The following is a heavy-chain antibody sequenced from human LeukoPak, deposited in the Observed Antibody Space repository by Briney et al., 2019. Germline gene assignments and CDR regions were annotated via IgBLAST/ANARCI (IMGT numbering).Heavy chain of an antibody. CDR2: IYYSGST. CDR1: GGSINSSSYY. V-gene: IGHV4-39*01. CDR3: ARHPMSPYGLVMDV. Sequence: SETLSLTCTVSGGSINSSSYYWGWIRQPPGKGLEWIGSIYYSGSTYYNPSLKSRVTISVDTSKNQFSLKLSSVTAADTAVYYCARHPMSPYGLVMDVWGKGTTVTVSS. D-gene: IGHD3-10*01. J-gene: IGHJ6*03.